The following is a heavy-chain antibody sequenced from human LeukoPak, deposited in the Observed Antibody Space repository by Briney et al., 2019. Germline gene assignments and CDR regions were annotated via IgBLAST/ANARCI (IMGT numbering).Heavy chain of an antibody. D-gene: IGHD6-6*01. CDR3: ARDRHVPGLYYYYMDV. CDR1: GFTVSSNY. J-gene: IGHJ6*03. CDR2: ISSSSSTI. Sequence: GGSLRLSCAASGFTVSSNYMNWVRQAPGKGLEWVSYISSSSSTIYYADSVKGRFTISRDNAKNSLYLQMNSLRPEDTAVYFCARDRHVPGLYYYYMDVWGKGTTVTVSS. V-gene: IGHV3-48*04.